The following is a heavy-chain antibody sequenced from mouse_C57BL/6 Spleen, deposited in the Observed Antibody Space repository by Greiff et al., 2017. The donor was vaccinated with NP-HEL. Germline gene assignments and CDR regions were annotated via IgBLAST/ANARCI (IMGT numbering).Heavy chain of an antibody. CDR2: INPNNGGT. J-gene: IGHJ2*01. D-gene: IGHD1-1*01. Sequence: EVQLQQSGPALVKPGASVKISCKASGYTFTDYYMNWVKQSHGKSLEWIGDINPNNGGTSYRQKFKGKATLTVDKSSSTAYMELRSLTSEDSADYYCARWGTVALDYWGQGTTLTVAS. V-gene: IGHV1-26*01. CDR1: GYTFTDYY. CDR3: ARWGTVALDY.